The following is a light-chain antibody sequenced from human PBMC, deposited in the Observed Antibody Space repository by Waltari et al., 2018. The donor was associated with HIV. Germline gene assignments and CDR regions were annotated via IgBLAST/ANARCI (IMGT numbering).Light chain of an antibody. V-gene: IGLV1-44*01. J-gene: IGLJ3*02. CDR3: AAWDDSLNGWV. Sequence: QSVLTQPPSASGTPGQRVTISCSGSTSTLGRNTVNWYQQLPGTAPKLLFYSDNQRPSGVPDRFSGSKSGTSASLAISGLQSEDEADYYCAAWDDSLNGWVFGGGTKLTVL. CDR1: TSTLGRNT. CDR2: SDN.